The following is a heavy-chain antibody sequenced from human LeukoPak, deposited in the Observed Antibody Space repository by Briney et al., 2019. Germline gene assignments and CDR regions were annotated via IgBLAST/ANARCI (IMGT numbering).Heavy chain of an antibody. D-gene: IGHD4/OR15-4a*01. CDR3: YGEGY. J-gene: IGHJ4*02. V-gene: IGHV3-23*01. Sequence: GGSLRLSCAVSGLTFSNYAMSWVRQAPGKGLDWVSTISNSDDSTYYADSVKGRFAVSRDNSKNTVYLQLNSLSAEDTAVYYCYGEGYWGQGTLVTISS. CDR2: ISNSDDST. CDR1: GLTFSNYA.